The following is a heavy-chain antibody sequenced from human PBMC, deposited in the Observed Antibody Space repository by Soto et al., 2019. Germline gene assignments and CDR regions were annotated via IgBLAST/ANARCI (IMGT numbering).Heavy chain of an antibody. J-gene: IGHJ4*02. D-gene: IGHD1-1*01. V-gene: IGHV4-39*01. CDR3: ARLLETTDY. Sequence: QLQLQESGPGLVKPSETLSLTCTVSGGSISSSSYYWGWIRQPPGKGLEWIGSIYYSGSTYSNPSLKSRVTISVDPSKNQFSLKLSSVTAADTAVYYCARLLETTDYWGQGTLVTVSS. CDR2: IYYSGST. CDR1: GGSISSSSYY.